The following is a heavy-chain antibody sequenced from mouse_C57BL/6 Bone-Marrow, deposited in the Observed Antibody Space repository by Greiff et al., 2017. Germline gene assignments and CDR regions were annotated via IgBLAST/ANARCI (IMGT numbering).Heavy chain of an antibody. CDR3: ARLDYYAMDY. V-gene: IGHV5-4*01. CDR1: GFTFSSYA. Sequence: EVQGVESGGGLVKPGGSLKLSCAASGFTFSSYAMSWVRQTPEKRLEWVATISDGGSYTYYPDTVKGRFTISRDNAKNNLYLQMSHLKSEDTAMYYCARLDYYAMDYWGQGTSVTVSS. CDR2: ISDGGSYT. J-gene: IGHJ4*01.